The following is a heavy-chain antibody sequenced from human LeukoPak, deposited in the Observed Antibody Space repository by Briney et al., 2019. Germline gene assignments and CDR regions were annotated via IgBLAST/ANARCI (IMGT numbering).Heavy chain of an antibody. J-gene: IGHJ3*02. D-gene: IGHD2-15*01. CDR3: ARGRYCSADICSGGDAFDI. CDR1: GVSINNYY. V-gene: IGHV4-4*07. Sequence: SETLSLTCTVSGVSINNYYWSWIRQPAGKGLECIGRIYTRGSTNYNPSLKSRVTMSVDTSKNQFSLKLSSVTAADTAVYYCARGRYCSADICSGGDAFDIWGQGTMVSVSS. CDR2: IYTRGST.